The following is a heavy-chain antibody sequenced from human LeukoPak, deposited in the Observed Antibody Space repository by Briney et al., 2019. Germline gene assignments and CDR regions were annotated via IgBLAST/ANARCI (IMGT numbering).Heavy chain of an antibody. J-gene: IGHJ4*02. CDR2: ITYSGTT. CDR3: ARHGGRYNWSPSD. CDR1: GFTFSNAW. D-gene: IGHD1-20*01. V-gene: IGHV4-34*01. Sequence: PGGSLRLSCAASGFTFSNAWMSWVRQAPGKGLEWIGSITYSGTTHYSASLKSRVTISVDTSKNQFSLRLSSVTAADTAVYFCARHGGRYNWSPSDWGQGTLVTVSS.